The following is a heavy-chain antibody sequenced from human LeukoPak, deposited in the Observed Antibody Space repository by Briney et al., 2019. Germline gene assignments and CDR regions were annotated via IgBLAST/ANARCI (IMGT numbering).Heavy chain of an antibody. Sequence: GASVKVSCKASGYTFTGYYMHWVRQATGQGLEWMGWINPNSGNTDYAQKLQGRVTITRDTSISTAYMELSSLRSEDTAVYYCARGVGHRGQEHSYVYYFDYWGQGPLVTVSS. J-gene: IGHJ4*02. CDR2: INPNSGNT. D-gene: IGHD5-18*01. CDR3: ARGVGHRGQEHSYVYYFDY. V-gene: IGHV1-8*03. CDR1: GYTFTGYY.